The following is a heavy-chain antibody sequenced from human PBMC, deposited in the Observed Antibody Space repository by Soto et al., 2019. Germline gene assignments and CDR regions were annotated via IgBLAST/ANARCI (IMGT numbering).Heavy chain of an antibody. CDR1: DGSSNNYY. Sequence: QVQLQQWGAGLLKPSETLSLTCAVYDGSSNNYYWSWIRQPPGKGLEWIGEINHSGSTNYNASLKSRVTISEYTSKKQFSLELRFGPAADRVVYSWARGGLIRGVLYYWGQGPLVTVSS. CDR3: ARGGLIRGVLYY. CDR2: INHSGST. J-gene: IGHJ4*02. V-gene: IGHV4-34*01. D-gene: IGHD3-10*01.